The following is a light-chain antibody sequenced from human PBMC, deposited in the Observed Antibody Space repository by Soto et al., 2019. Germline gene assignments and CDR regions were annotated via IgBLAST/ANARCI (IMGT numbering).Light chain of an antibody. CDR1: QSISSY. CDR3: QQLNSYPF. J-gene: IGKJ4*01. CDR2: AAY. V-gene: IGKV1-9*01. Sequence: DIQVTQSPSSLSASVGDTVTITCRTSQSISSYLSWYQQKPGKAPKLLIYAAYTLQSGVPSRFSGSGSGTEFTLTISSLQPDDFATYYCQQLNSYPFFGGGTKVDIK.